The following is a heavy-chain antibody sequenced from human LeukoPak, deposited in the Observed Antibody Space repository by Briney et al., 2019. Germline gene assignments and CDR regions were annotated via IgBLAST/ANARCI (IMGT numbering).Heavy chain of an antibody. CDR2: ISGTGGST. Sequence: GGSLRLSCAASGFTFSSYAMSWVRQAPGKGLEWVSAISGTGGSTSYADSVKGRFTISRDNSKNTLYLQMNSLRAEDTAVYYCAKDTTVAVARGVGDYYYGVDVWGKGTTVTVSS. J-gene: IGHJ6*04. CDR1: GFTFSSYA. V-gene: IGHV3-23*01. D-gene: IGHD6-19*01. CDR3: AKDTTVAVARGVGDYYYGVDV.